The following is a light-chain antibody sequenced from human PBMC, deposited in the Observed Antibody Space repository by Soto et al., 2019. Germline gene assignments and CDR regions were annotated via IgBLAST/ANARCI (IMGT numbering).Light chain of an antibody. J-gene: IGKJ5*01. CDR2: GAS. V-gene: IGKV3-20*01. CDR3: QQYGSSPT. CDR1: QSVSNNY. Sequence: DNVLTKSPGTLSLSPGERATLSCRASQSVSNNYLAWYQQKPGQAPRRLIYGASSRATGIPDRFGGSGSGTDFTLTISRLEPEDFAVYYCQQYGSSPTFGEGTRLEIK.